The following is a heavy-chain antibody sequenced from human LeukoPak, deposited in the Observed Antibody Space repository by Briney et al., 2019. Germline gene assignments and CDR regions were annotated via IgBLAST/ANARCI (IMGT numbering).Heavy chain of an antibody. V-gene: IGHV3-43*02. Sequence: GGSLRLSCVASGSTFEDYTMLWVRQAPGKGLEWVSLIGGNGGLTFYGDSVEGRFTISRDNGRDSVYLQMNSLRTEDTALYYCVKVITGWNTFAFDLWGPGTMVTVS. CDR1: GSTFEDYT. CDR2: IGGNGGLT. J-gene: IGHJ3*01. D-gene: IGHD1/OR15-1a*01. CDR3: VKVITGWNTFAFDL.